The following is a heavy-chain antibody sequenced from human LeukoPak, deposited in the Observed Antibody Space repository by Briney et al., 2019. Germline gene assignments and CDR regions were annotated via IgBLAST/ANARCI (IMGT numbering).Heavy chain of an antibody. J-gene: IGHJ3*02. D-gene: IGHD3-16*01. Sequence: GSSVKVSCKASGGTFSSYAISWVRQAPGQGLEWMGGIIPIFGTANYAQKFQGRVTITADESTSTAYMELSSLRSEDTAVYYCARHALGEGGDDAFDIWGQGTMVTVSS. V-gene: IGHV1-69*01. CDR2: IIPIFGTA. CDR3: ARHALGEGGDDAFDI. CDR1: GGTFSSYA.